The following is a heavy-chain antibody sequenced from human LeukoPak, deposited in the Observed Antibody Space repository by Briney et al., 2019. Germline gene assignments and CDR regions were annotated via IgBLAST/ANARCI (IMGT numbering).Heavy chain of an antibody. CDR2: IYYSGST. D-gene: IGHD6-19*01. Sequence: SETLSLTCTVSGGSISSYYWSWIRQPPGKGLEWIGYIYYSGSTNYNPSLKSRVTMSVDTSKNEFSLKLSSVTAADTAVYYCARRVGNGWYGYFDYWGQGTLVTVSS. J-gene: IGHJ4*02. V-gene: IGHV4-59*08. CDR3: ARRVGNGWYGYFDY. CDR1: GGSISSYY.